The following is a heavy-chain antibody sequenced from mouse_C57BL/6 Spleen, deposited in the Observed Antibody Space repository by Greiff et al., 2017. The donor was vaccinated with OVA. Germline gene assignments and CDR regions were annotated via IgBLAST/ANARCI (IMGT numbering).Heavy chain of an antibody. CDR2: IYPGSGST. CDR1: GYTFTSYW. J-gene: IGHJ2*01. V-gene: IGHV1-55*01. Sequence: QVQLQQPGAELVKPGASVKMSCKASGYTFTSYWITWVKQRPGQGLEWIGDIYPGSGSTNYNEKFKSKATLTVDTSSSTAYMQLSSLTSEDSAVYYWARDGHYYGSRLFDYWGQGTTLTVSS. D-gene: IGHD1-1*01. CDR3: ARDGHYYGSRLFDY.